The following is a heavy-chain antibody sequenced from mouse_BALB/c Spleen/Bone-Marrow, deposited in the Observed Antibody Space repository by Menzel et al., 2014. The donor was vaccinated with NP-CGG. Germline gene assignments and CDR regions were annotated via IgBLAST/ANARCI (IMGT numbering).Heavy chain of an antibody. CDR1: GFDFXGFW. CDR2: INPDSNTI. D-gene: IGHD2-3*01. Sequence: EVQRVESGGGLVQPGRSLKLSCAASGFDFXGFWMGWVRQAPGKGLEWIGEINPDSNTINYTPSLKDRFIISRDNAKNTLYLQMSKVRSEDTALYYCARLGYYGGFAYWGQGTLVTVSA. CDR3: ARLGYYGGFAY. V-gene: IGHV4-1*02. J-gene: IGHJ3*01.